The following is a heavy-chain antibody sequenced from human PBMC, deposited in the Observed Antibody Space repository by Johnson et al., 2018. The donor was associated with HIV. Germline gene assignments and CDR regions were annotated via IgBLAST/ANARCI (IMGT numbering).Heavy chain of an antibody. Sequence: HVQLVESGGGLVQPGRSLKLACAASGFNFDVHAMHWVRQAPGKGLEWVSVIYSGGTTWYADSVKGRFTISRDNSTNTLYLQMNSLRAEDTAVYYCARDRRITIFGSGRAVQSNDAFDIWGQGTMVTVSS. V-gene: IGHV3-NL1*01. CDR1: GFNFDVHA. CDR3: ARDRRITIFGSGRAVQSNDAFDI. D-gene: IGHD3-3*01. J-gene: IGHJ3*02. CDR2: IYSGGTT.